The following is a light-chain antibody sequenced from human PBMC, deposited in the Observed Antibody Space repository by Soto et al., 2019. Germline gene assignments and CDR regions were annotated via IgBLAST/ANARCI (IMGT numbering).Light chain of an antibody. J-gene: IGLJ1*01. CDR3: SSYTSSSAPYV. V-gene: IGLV2-14*01. CDR1: SSDVGGYNY. CDR2: DVT. Sequence: QSALTQPASVSGSPGQSITISFTGTSSDVGGYNYVSWYQQHPVKAPKLMIYDVTNRPSGVSDRFSGSKSGNTASQAISGLQAEDEADYYCSSYTSSSAPYVFGTGTKVTVL.